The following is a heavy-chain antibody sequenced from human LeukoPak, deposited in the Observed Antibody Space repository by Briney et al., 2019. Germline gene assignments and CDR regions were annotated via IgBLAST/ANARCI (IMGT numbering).Heavy chain of an antibody. V-gene: IGHV4-30-4*01. Sequence: SETLSLTCTVSGGSISSGDYYWSSIRQPPGKGLEWIGYIYYSGSTYYNPSLKSRVTISVDTSKNQFSLKLSSVTAADTAVYYCARGGVPAAPYFDFWGQGTLVTVSS. D-gene: IGHD2-2*01. J-gene: IGHJ4*02. CDR3: ARGGVPAAPYFDF. CDR2: IYYSGST. CDR1: GGSISSGDYY.